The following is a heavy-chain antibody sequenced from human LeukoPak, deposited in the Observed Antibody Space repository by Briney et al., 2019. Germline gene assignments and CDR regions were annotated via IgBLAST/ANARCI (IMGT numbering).Heavy chain of an antibody. Sequence: SVKVSCKASGGTFSSYAISWVRQAPGQGLEWMGGIIPIFGTANYAQKFQGRVTITADKSTSTAYMELSSLRSEDTAVYYCARQTGYCSGGSCPLIPPYYGMDVWGQGTTVTVSS. CDR3: ARQTGYCSGGSCPLIPPYYGMDV. CDR1: GGTFSSYA. CDR2: IIPIFGTA. J-gene: IGHJ6*02. D-gene: IGHD2-15*01. V-gene: IGHV1-69*06.